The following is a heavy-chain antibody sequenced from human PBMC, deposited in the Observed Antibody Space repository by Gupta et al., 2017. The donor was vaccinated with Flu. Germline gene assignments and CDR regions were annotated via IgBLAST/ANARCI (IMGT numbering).Heavy chain of an antibody. Sequence: QVQLQESGPGLVKPSQTLSLTCTVSGGSISSDSYYWSWIRQPAGKGLEWIGRIYTSGSTNYNPSLKSRVTISVDTSKNQFSLKLSSVTAADTAVYYCARGEYSYGYMSSYHHGMDVWGQGTTVTVSS. CDR1: GGSISSDSYY. CDR2: IYTSGST. J-gene: IGHJ6*02. D-gene: IGHD5-18*01. CDR3: ARGEYSYGYMSSYHHGMDV. V-gene: IGHV4-61*02.